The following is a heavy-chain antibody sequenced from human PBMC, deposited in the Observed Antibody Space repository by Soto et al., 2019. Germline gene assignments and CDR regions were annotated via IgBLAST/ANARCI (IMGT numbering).Heavy chain of an antibody. D-gene: IGHD1-26*01. CDR2: INTATGHP. J-gene: IGHJ4*02. V-gene: IGHV1-3*04. CDR1: GYTFSSYH. Sequence: QVQLVQSGAEVQRPGASVKVSCQASGYTFSSYHMHWVRQAPGQSLEWMGRINTATGHPTYSQKFQGKITRTSDTFARTGWMELSRLISEDTAVYFCGASTGGWAFHYWGQGTLVTVPS. CDR3: GASTGGWAFHY.